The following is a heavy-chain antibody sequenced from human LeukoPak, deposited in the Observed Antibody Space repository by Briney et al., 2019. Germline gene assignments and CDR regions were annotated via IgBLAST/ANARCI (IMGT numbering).Heavy chain of an antibody. D-gene: IGHD6-13*01. CDR3: ARVAYSSSWAYYYYMDV. CDR2: IYSGGST. V-gene: IGHV3-53*01. CDR1: GFTVSSNY. Sequence: GGSLRLSCAASGFTVSSNYMSWVRQAPGKGLEWVSVIYSGGSTYYADSVKGRFTIPRDNSKNTLYLQMNSLRAEDTAVYYCARVAYSSSWAYYYYMDVWGKGTTVTISS. J-gene: IGHJ6*03.